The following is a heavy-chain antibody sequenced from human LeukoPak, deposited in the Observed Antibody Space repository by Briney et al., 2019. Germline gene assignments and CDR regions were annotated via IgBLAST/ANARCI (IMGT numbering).Heavy chain of an antibody. D-gene: IGHD3-3*01. V-gene: IGHV3-74*01. CDR3: AIGFYGFSY. CDR1: GLTFSRYW. J-gene: IGHJ4*02. Sequence: GGSLRLSCAASGLTFSRYWMHWVRQAPGKGLVWVSRIYSDGSSTSYADSVKGRVIISRDSAKNTVYLQVNSLRAKDTAVYYCAIGFYGFSYWGQGTLVTVPS. CDR2: IYSDGSST.